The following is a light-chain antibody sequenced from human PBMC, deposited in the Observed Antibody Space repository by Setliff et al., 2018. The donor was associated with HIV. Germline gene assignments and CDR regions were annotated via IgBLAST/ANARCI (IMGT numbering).Light chain of an antibody. CDR2: DVS. J-gene: IGLJ1*01. CDR3: LSYTGSDTFV. CDR1: PSDVGGFTL. Sequence: QSALSQPASVSGSPGLSITISCTGTPSDVGGFTLVSWYQKYPDRVPKLIIYDVSKRPSRVSDRFSGSKSANTASLTISGLQAEDEADYYCLSYTGSDTFVFGSGTKVTVL. V-gene: IGLV2-23*02.